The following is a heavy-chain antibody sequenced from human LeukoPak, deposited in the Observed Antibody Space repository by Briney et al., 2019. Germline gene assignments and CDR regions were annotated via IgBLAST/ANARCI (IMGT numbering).Heavy chain of an antibody. J-gene: IGHJ5*02. D-gene: IGHD2-2*01. Sequence: GASVKVSCKASGYTFTGYYMHWVRQAPGQGLEWMGWINPNSGGTNYAQKFQGRVTMTRDTSISTAYMELSRLRSDDTAVYCCARGGCSSTSCYNWFDPWGQGTLVTVSS. CDR1: GYTFTGYY. CDR2: INPNSGGT. V-gene: IGHV1-2*02. CDR3: ARGGCSSTSCYNWFDP.